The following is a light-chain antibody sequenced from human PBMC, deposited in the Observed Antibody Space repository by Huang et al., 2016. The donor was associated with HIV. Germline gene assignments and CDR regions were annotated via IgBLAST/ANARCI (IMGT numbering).Light chain of an antibody. CDR2: LGS. CDR1: QSLLPTNAYNY. V-gene: IGKV2-28*01. Sequence: DIVMIQSPLSLPVTPGEPASISCRSSQSLLPTNAYNYLDWYLQKPGQSPQLLIYLGSSRASGVPDRFSGGGSGTRFSLNISRVEAEDAGIYYCMEALKTPNTFGQGTKLEIK. CDR3: MEALKTPNT. J-gene: IGKJ2*01.